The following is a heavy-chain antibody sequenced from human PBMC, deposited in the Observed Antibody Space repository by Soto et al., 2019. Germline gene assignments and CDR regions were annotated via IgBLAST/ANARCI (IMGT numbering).Heavy chain of an antibody. Sequence: GVSLRLSCAASGFTFSTFAMSWVRQAPGKGLEWVSVITCSGDHTSYADSVKDRFTISRDNSKNTLYLQMNSLRAEDTAVYYCARELLFCFFVIRPPPRATHFPTRRSSDL. J-gene: IGHJ2*01. CDR2: ITCSGDHT. V-gene: IGHV3-23*01. CDR1: GFTFSTFA. D-gene: IGHD1-26*01. CDR3: ARELLFCFFVIRPPPRATHFPTRRSSDL.